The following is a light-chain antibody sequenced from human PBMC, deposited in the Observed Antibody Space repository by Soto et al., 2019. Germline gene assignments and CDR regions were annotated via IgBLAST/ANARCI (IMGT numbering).Light chain of an antibody. CDR3: QQYHNWPPQYT. CDR1: QSVASN. Sequence: EIVMTQSPASLSVSPGDGVTLSCRASQSVASNVAWYQHKPGQGPRLLIHGASTRAVGVPARFSGSGSGTDFTLTISSLQTEDFAVYYCQQYHNWPPQYTFGQGTKLQIK. CDR2: GAS. V-gene: IGKV3-15*01. J-gene: IGKJ2*01.